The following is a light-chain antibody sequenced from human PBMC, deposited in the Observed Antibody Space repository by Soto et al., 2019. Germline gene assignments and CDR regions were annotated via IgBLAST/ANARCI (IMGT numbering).Light chain of an antibody. J-gene: IGKJ3*01. CDR2: KAS. V-gene: IGKV1-5*03. CDR3: QRSFT. CDR1: QSISSW. Sequence: DIQMTQSPSTLSASVGDRVTITCRASQSISSWLAWYQQKPGKAPKLLIYKASTLESGVPSRFSGSGSGKEFTLTISSLQPDDFATYYCQRSFTFGPGTKVDIK.